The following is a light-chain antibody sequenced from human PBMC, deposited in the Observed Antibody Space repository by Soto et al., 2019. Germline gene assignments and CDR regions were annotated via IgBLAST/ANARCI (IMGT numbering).Light chain of an antibody. Sequence: QSVLTQPATVSGSPGQSITISCTGISSDVGGYNYVSWYQQHPGKAPKLMISEVSNRPSGVSNRFSGSKSGNTASLTISGLQAEDEADYYCSSYTSFSTRYVFGTGTKGTVL. CDR3: SSYTSFSTRYV. J-gene: IGLJ1*01. CDR1: SSDVGGYNY. V-gene: IGLV2-14*01. CDR2: EVS.